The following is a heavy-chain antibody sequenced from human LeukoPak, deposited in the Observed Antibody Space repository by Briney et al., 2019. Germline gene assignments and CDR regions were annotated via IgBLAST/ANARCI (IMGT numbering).Heavy chain of an antibody. J-gene: IGHJ4*02. CDR1: GDSINSHSYY. V-gene: IGHV4-39*01. Sequence: PSETLSLTCTVSGDSINSHSYYWGWLRQPPGKGLEWFGSVYYDGTSYSNPSLKSRVAVFVDTSRDQFSLDLSFVTAADTALYYCVRHISTNTGYFDSCGQGTLVSVSS. D-gene: IGHD5-24*01. CDR3: VRHISTNTGYFDS. CDR2: VYYDGTS.